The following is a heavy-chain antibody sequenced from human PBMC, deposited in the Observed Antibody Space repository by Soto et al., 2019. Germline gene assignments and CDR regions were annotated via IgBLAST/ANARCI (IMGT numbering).Heavy chain of an antibody. CDR3: AKTRGYPYYFDY. Sequence: GGSLRLSCAVSGFTFSSYAMSWVRQAPGKGLEWVSAISGDGATTYYADSVKGRFTFSRDNSKNTLYLQMNSLRAEDTAVYYCAKTRGYPYYFDYWGQGTLVTVS. D-gene: IGHD5-12*01. J-gene: IGHJ4*02. V-gene: IGHV3-23*01. CDR2: ISGDGATT. CDR1: GFTFSSYA.